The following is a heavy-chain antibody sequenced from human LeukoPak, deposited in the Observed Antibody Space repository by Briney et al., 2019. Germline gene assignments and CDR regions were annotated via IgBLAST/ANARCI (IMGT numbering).Heavy chain of an antibody. Sequence: GASVKVSCKASEGTFSSYAISWVRQAPGQGLEWMGGIIPIFGTANYAQKFQGRVTITTDESTSTAYMELSSLRSEDTAVYYCARDAGGRRAGSGYLGVHGYWGQGTLVTVSS. CDR2: IIPIFGTA. CDR1: EGTFSSYA. CDR3: ARDAGGRRAGSGYLGVHGY. V-gene: IGHV1-69*05. D-gene: IGHD3-22*01. J-gene: IGHJ4*02.